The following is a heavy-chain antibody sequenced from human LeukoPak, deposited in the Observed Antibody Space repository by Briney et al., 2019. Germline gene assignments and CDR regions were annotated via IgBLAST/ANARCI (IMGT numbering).Heavy chain of an antibody. V-gene: IGHV3-20*01. J-gene: IGHJ5*02. Sequence: GGSLRLSCAASGFTFDDYGMSWVRQAPGKGLEWVSGINWNGGSTGYADSVKGRFTISRDNAKNSLYLQMNSLRAEDTALYHCAREVYCSGGSCSFDPWGQGTLVTVSS. CDR1: GFTFDDYG. CDR2: INWNGGST. CDR3: AREVYCSGGSCSFDP. D-gene: IGHD2-15*01.